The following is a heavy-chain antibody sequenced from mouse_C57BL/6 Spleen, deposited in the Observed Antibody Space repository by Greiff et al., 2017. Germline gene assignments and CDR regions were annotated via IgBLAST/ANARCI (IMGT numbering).Heavy chain of an antibody. D-gene: IGHD1-1*01. J-gene: IGHJ1*03. CDR2: ISSGSSTI. Sequence: EVKVEESGGGLVKPGGSLKLSCAASGFTFSDYGMHWVRQAPEKGLEWVAYISSGSSTIYYADTVKGRFTISRDNAKNTLFLQMTSLRSEDTAMYYCARKVYGSSHWYFDVWGTGTTVTVSS. V-gene: IGHV5-17*01. CDR1: GFTFSDYG. CDR3: ARKVYGSSHWYFDV.